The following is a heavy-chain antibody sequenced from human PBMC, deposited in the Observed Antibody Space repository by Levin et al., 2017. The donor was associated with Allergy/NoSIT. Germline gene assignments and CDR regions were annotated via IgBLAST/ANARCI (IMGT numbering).Heavy chain of an antibody. CDR3: ARGRAGGGSWHDAFDI. Sequence: GESLKISCAASGFTFSSYAMHWVRQAPGKGLEWVAVISYDGSNKYYADSVKGRFTISRDNSKNTLYLQMNSLRAEDTAVYYCARGRAGGGSWHDAFDIWGQGTMVTVSS. CDR2: ISYDGSNK. D-gene: IGHD2-15*01. V-gene: IGHV3-30-3*01. J-gene: IGHJ3*02. CDR1: GFTFSSYA.